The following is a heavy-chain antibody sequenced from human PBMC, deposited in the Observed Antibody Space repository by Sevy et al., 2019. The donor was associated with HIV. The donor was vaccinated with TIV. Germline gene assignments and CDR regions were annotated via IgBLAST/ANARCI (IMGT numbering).Heavy chain of an antibody. V-gene: IGHV3-15*01. CDR3: TTDSWSQEDYYDY. J-gene: IGHJ4*02. Sequence: GGSLRLSCAASGFTFTNAWMSWVRQAPGKGLEWVGRFTGRRSGGAIDYAAPVKGRFTISRDESKNTLYLQMSSLRTEDTAVYYCTTDSWSQEDYYDYWGQGTLVTVSS. D-gene: IGHD6-13*01. CDR2: FTGRRSGGAI. CDR1: GFTFTNAW.